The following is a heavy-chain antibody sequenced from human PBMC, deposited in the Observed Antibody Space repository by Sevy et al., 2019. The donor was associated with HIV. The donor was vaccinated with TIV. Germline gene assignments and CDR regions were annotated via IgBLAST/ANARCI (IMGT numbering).Heavy chain of an antibody. CDR2: FDPEDGET. CDR3: ATAREYYYGSSGYFDY. D-gene: IGHD3-22*01. Sequence: ASVKVSCKVSGYTLNELSMHWVRQAPGKGLEWMGRFDPEDGETIYEQKFQGRVTMTEDTSTDTAYMELSSLRSEDTAVYYCATAREYYYGSSGYFDYWGQGTLVTVSS. CDR1: GYTLNELS. V-gene: IGHV1-24*01. J-gene: IGHJ4*02.